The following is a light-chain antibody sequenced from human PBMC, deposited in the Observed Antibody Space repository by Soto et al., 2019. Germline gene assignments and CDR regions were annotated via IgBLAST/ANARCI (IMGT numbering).Light chain of an antibody. CDR1: QSISSY. Sequence: DIQMTQSPSSLSASVGDRVTITCRASQSISSYLNWYQQKPGKAPKLLIYAASSLQSGVPSRFSCSGSGTDFTLTISSLQPEDFANYYCQQSYSTPYTFGQGTKLEIK. CDR3: QQSYSTPYT. J-gene: IGKJ2*01. V-gene: IGKV1-39*01. CDR2: AAS.